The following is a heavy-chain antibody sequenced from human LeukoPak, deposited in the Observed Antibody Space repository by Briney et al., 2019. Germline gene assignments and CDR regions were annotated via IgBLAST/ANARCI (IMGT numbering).Heavy chain of an antibody. CDR1: VGSSSGYY. Sequence: SETLSLTCAVYVGSSSGYYWSWIRQPPGEGLEWIGAINHSGTTNNNTSLKSRVTISVDTSKSQFSLTLSSVTAADTAVYYCARETVVVPATSSRYYYYYYMDVWGKGTTVTVSS. D-gene: IGHD2-2*01. CDR2: INHSGTT. CDR3: ARETVVVPATSSRYYYYYYMDV. V-gene: IGHV4-34*01. J-gene: IGHJ6*03.